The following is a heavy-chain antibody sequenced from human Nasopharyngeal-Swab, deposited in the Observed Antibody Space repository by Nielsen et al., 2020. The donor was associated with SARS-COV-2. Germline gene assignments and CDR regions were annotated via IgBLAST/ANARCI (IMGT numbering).Heavy chain of an antibody. J-gene: IGHJ4*02. CDR1: GGSFSNYK. CDR3: ARDDGYDLLDY. CDR2: INYSGST. D-gene: IGHD5-12*01. Sequence: SQTLSLTCAVYGGSFSNYKRSWIRQSPGKGLEWIGEINYSGSTNYNPSLKSRVTISVDTSKNQFSLKLSSVTAADTAVYYCARDDGYDLLDYWGQGTLVTVSS. V-gene: IGHV4-34*01.